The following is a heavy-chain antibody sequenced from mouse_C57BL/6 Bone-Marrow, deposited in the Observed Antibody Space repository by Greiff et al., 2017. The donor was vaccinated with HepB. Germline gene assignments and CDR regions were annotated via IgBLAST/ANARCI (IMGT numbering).Heavy chain of an antibody. CDR1: GYTFTSYT. Sequence: VQLQESGAELARPGASVKMSCKASGYTFTSYTMHWVKQRPGQGLEWIGYINPSSGYTKYNQKFKDKATLTADKSSSTAYMQLSSLTSEDSAVYYCARRRWFAWFAYWGQGTLVTVSA. J-gene: IGHJ3*01. CDR3: ARRRWFAWFAY. V-gene: IGHV1-4*01. CDR2: INPSSGYT. D-gene: IGHD2-3*01.